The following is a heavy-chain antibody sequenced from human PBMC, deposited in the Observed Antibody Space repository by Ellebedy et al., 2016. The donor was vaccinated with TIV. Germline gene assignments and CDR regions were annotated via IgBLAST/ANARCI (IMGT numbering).Heavy chain of an antibody. V-gene: IGHV3-53*01. Sequence: GESLKISCAASGFTVSGNKMSWVRQAPGKGLEWVSVIYTGGSTYYADSVKGRFTISRDSSKNTLYLQMNSLRAEDTAVYYCARDAAGNGGKLDYWGQGALVTVSS. CDR1: GFTVSGNK. J-gene: IGHJ4*02. CDR2: IYTGGST. D-gene: IGHD4-23*01. CDR3: ARDAAGNGGKLDY.